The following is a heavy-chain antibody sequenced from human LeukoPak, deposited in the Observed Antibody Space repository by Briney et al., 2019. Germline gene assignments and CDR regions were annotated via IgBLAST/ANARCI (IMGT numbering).Heavy chain of an antibody. D-gene: IGHD3-16*02. CDR2: IWYDGSNK. V-gene: IGHV3-33*01. Sequence: WIRQPPGKGLEWVAVIWYDGSNKYYADSVKGRFTISRDNSKNTLYLQMNSLRAEDTAVYYCAREGDYVWGSYRSFDYWGQGTLVTVSS. CDR3: AREGDYVWGSYRSFDY. J-gene: IGHJ4*02.